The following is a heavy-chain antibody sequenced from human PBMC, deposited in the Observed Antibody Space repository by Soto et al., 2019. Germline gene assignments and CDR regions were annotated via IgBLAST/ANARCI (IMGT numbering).Heavy chain of an antibody. J-gene: IGHJ5*02. V-gene: IGHV3-23*01. Sequence: QPGGSLRLSCAASGFTFSSYAMSWVRQAPGKGLEWVSAISGSGGSTYYADSVKGRFTISRDNSKNTLYLQMNSLRAEDTAVYYCAKDAGYSSSWYLSPGGVDNWFDPWGQGTLVTVSS. CDR3: AKDAGYSSSWYLSPGGVDNWFDP. D-gene: IGHD6-13*01. CDR2: ISGSGGST. CDR1: GFTFSSYA.